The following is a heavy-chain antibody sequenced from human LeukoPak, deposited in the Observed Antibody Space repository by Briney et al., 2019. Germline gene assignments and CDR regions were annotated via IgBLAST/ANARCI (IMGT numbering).Heavy chain of an antibody. CDR1: GFTFDDYA. CDR2: ISWNSGSI. Sequence: GGSLRLSCAASGFTFDDYAMHWVRQAPGKGLEWVSGISWNSGSIGYADSVKGRFTISRDNAKNSLYLQMNSLRAEDTALYYCAKDMIPTGTIVGYFDYWGQGTLVTVSS. D-gene: IGHD1-1*01. CDR3: AKDMIPTGTIVGYFDY. J-gene: IGHJ4*02. V-gene: IGHV3-9*01.